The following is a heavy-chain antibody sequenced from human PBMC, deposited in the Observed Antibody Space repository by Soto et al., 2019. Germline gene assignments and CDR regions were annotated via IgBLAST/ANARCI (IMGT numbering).Heavy chain of an antibody. Sequence: PGGSLRLSCAASGFTVSSNYMSWVRQAPGKGLEWVSVIYSGGSTYYADSVKGRFTISRDNSKNTLYLQMNSLRAEDTAVYYCARVTGRHLTYYYDSSGYGGDAFDIWGQGTMVTVSS. J-gene: IGHJ3*02. CDR1: GFTVSSNY. CDR2: IYSGGST. CDR3: ARVTGRHLTYYYDSSGYGGDAFDI. D-gene: IGHD3-22*01. V-gene: IGHV3-53*01.